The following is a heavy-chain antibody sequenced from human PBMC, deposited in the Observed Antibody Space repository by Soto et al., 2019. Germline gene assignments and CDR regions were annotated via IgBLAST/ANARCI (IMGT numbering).Heavy chain of an antibody. J-gene: IGHJ5*02. CDR1: AGSIGRSSYY. D-gene: IGHD3-9*01. CDR2: IYQSGST. Sequence: QLQLQESGPGLVKPSETLSLTCTVSAGSIGRSSYYWGWIRQPPGKGLEWIASIYQSGSTYYSPSLKSRVTISVDTSKNQFSLKLGPVTAADTAVYYCASHVDLDNWFDPWGQGTLVTVSS. V-gene: IGHV4-39*01. CDR3: ASHVDLDNWFDP.